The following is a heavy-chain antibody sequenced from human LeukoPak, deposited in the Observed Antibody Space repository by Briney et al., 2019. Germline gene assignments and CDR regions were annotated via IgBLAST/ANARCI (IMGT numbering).Heavy chain of an antibody. CDR1: GFTFSSYW. J-gene: IGHJ6*03. CDR3: ARDTITMVRGVKYYYYYYMDV. Sequence: GGSLRLSCAASGFTFSSYWMHWVRHAPGKGLVWVSRINSDGSSTSYADSVKGRFTISRDNAKNTLYLQMNSLRAEDTAVYYCARDTITMVRGVKYYYYYYMDVWGKGTTVTVSS. CDR2: INSDGSST. D-gene: IGHD3-10*01. V-gene: IGHV3-74*01.